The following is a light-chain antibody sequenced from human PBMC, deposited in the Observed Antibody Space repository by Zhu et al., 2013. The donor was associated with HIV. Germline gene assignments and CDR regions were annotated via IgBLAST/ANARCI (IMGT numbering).Light chain of an antibody. J-gene: IGKJ4*01. V-gene: IGKV1-39*01. CDR3: QQSYSTPLT. CDR2: RAS. Sequence: DIQMTQSPSTLSASVGDRVTLTCRASQTISTWLAWYQQKPGKAPKLLISRASTLQSGVPSRFSGSGSGTDFTLTISNLQPEDFATYYCQQSYSTPLTFGGGTQVEIK. CDR1: QTISTW.